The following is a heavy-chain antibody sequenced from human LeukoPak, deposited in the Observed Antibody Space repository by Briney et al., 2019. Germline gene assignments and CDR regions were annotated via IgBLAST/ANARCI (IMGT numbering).Heavy chain of an antibody. V-gene: IGHV3-30-3*01. CDR1: GFTFSSYA. CDR2: ISYDGSNK. D-gene: IGHD6-6*01. Sequence: PGRSLRLSCAAYGFTFSSYAMHWVRQAPGKGLEWVAVISYDGSNKYYADSVKGRFTISRDNSKNTLYLQMNSLRAEDTAVYYCARADSSSRLFWGQGTMVTVSS. CDR3: ARADSSSRLF. J-gene: IGHJ3*01.